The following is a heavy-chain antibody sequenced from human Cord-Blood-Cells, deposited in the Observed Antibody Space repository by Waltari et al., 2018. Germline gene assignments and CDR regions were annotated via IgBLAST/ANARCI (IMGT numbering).Heavy chain of an antibody. CDR3: AKGNNWNYYFDY. D-gene: IGHD1-7*01. J-gene: IGHJ4*02. CDR1: GFTFSRYG. CDR2: ISDDGINK. Sequence: QVQLVESGGGEVQSWRSLRTTCAAPGFTFSRYGMHWVRQAPGKGLEWVAVISDDGINKYYADSVKGRFTISRDNSKNTLYLQMNSLRAEDTAVYYCAKGNNWNYYFDYWGQGTLVTVSS. V-gene: IGHV3-30*18.